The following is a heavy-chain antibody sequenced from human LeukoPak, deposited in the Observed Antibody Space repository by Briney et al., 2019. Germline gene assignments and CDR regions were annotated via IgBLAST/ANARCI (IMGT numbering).Heavy chain of an antibody. CDR3: ARAYPSYVGTDFDY. Sequence: GGSLRLSCAASGFTFSGSAMHWVRQASGKGLEWVGRIRSKANSYATAYAASVNGRFTISRDDSKNTAYLQMNSLKTEDTAVYYCARAYPSYVGTDFDYWGQGTLVTVSS. V-gene: IGHV3-73*01. D-gene: IGHD5-18*01. J-gene: IGHJ4*02. CDR1: GFTFSGSA. CDR2: IRSKANSYAT.